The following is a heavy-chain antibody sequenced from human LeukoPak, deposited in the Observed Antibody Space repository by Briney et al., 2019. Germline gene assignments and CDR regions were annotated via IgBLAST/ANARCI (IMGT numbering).Heavy chain of an antibody. Sequence: SETLSLTCTVSGGSISLFYWSWIRQPPGKGLEWIGYFYDTRSPKYNPSLERRVTTSVDMSRNQFSLNLTSVIAADTAVYYCARGRGSLTYWGQGTLATVSS. D-gene: IGHD3-10*01. J-gene: IGHJ4*02. CDR1: GGSISLFY. V-gene: IGHV4-59*01. CDR3: ARGRGSLTY. CDR2: FYDTRSP.